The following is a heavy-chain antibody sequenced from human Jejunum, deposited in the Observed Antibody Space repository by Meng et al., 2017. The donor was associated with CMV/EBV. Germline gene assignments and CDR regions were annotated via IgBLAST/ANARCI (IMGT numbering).Heavy chain of an antibody. D-gene: IGHD2-8*01. Sequence: GGCLRLSCGASGFTLSSYGILWVRQAPGKGMEWVTYADSVKGRFTISRDISKNTLFLKMNSLRAEDKAVYYCAKEGVGGHFDYWGQGTLVTVSS. CDR3: AKEGVGGHFDY. V-gene: IGHV3-30*02. CDR1: GFTLSSYG. J-gene: IGHJ4*02.